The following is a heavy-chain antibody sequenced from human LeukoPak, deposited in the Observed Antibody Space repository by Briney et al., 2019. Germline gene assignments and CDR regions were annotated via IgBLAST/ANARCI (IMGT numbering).Heavy chain of an antibody. V-gene: IGHV1-69*04. CDR3: ASNYCGSGSSLYPFDY. CDR1: GGTFSSYA. CDR2: IIPILGIA. J-gene: IGHJ4*02. D-gene: IGHD3-10*01. Sequence: ASVKVSCKASGGTFSSYAISWVRQAPGQGLEWMGRIIPILGIANYAQKFQGRVTITADKSTSTAYMELSSLRSEDTAMYYCASNYCGSGSSLYPFDYWGQGTLVTVSS.